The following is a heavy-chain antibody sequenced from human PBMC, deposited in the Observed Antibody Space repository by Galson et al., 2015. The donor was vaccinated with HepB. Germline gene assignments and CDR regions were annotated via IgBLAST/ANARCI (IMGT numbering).Heavy chain of an antibody. V-gene: IGHV1-8*01. CDR1: GYTFTNFD. D-gene: IGHD5-18*01. Sequence: SVKVSCKASGYTFTNFDISWVRQATGQGLEWMGWMNPNSGNTGYAQKFQGRVTMTRNTSITTAYMELSSLRSEDTAVYYCARASGYGYYYYFYMDVWGKGTTVTVSS. J-gene: IGHJ6*03. CDR3: ARASGYGYYYYFYMDV. CDR2: MNPNSGNT.